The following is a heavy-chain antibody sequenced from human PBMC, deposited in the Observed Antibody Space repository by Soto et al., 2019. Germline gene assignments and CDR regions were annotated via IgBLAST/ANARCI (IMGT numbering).Heavy chain of an antibody. D-gene: IGHD6-19*01. CDR2: ISSSGGRT. CDR1: GFTFNTYA. Sequence: EVQLLESGGGLVQPGGSLRLSCAASGFTFNTYAMSWVRQAPGKGLEWVSAISSSGGRTYYEDSVKGRVTISRDNSKNTLNQQMNSLRAVDTAVYSCAKEAEAGSIDYWGQGTLVTVSA. V-gene: IGHV3-23*01. CDR3: AKEAEAGSIDY. J-gene: IGHJ4*02.